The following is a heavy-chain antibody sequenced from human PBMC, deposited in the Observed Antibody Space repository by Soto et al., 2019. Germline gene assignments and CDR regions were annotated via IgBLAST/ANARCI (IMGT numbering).Heavy chain of an antibody. D-gene: IGHD4-17*01. CDR1: GFTFSSYA. CDR3: AKEETVLVNYYYYYGMDV. J-gene: IGHJ6*02. CDR2: ISGSGYAT. V-gene: IGHV3-23*01. Sequence: EVQLLESGGGLVQPGGSLRLSCAASGFTFSSYAMSWVRQDPGMGLEWVSVISGSGYATYYADSVKGRFTVSRDNSNNTVYLQMNSLRAEDAAVYYCAKEETVLVNYYYYYGMDVWGQGTTVTVSS.